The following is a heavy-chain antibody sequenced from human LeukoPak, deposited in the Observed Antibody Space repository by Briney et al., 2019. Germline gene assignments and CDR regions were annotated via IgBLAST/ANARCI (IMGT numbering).Heavy chain of an antibody. Sequence: ASVMVSCKASGYTFFNYGISWVRQAPGQGLEWMGWISAYNGDTKYAQKLQGRVTMTTDTSTRTAYMELRSLRSDDTAVYFCARAGYYDSSGYYHFDYWGQGTLVTVSS. CDR2: ISAYNGDT. J-gene: IGHJ4*02. CDR1: GYTFFNYG. V-gene: IGHV1-18*01. D-gene: IGHD3-22*01. CDR3: ARAGYYDSSGYYHFDY.